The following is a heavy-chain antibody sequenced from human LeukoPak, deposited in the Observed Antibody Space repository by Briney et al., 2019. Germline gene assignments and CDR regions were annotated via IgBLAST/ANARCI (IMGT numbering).Heavy chain of an antibody. CDR2: TYYRSQWLQ. Sequence: SQTPSLTCDISGDSVSGDNVAWSWIRLSQTRCLEWLGRTYYRSQWLQQYGVSVKGRVTINPDTSKNQISLQLNSVTPDDTAIYYCARWIHATGGLDYWGQGTLVTVSS. D-gene: IGHD3-16*01. CDR3: ARWIHATGGLDY. V-gene: IGHV6-1*01. CDR1: GDSVSGDNVA. J-gene: IGHJ4*02.